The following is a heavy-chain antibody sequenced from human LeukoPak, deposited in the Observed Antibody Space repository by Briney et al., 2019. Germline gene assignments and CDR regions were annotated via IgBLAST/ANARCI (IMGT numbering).Heavy chain of an antibody. Sequence: PGGSLRLSCAASGFTFSSYAMSWVRQAPGKGLEWVSAISGSGGSTYYADSVKGRFTISRDNSKNTLYLQMDSLRAEDTAVYYCAKDGAASTYFDNWGPGTLVTVSS. D-gene: IGHD4/OR15-4a*01. CDR3: AKDGAASTYFDN. V-gene: IGHV3-23*01. CDR2: ISGSGGST. CDR1: GFTFSSYA. J-gene: IGHJ4*02.